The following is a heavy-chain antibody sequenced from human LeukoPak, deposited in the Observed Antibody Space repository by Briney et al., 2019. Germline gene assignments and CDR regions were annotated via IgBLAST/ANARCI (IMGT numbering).Heavy chain of an antibody. CDR3: ARAFSIAMVRGAYYFDY. D-gene: IGHD3-10*01. J-gene: IGHJ4*02. V-gene: IGHV1-18*01. CDR1: GYTFTSYG. CDR2: ISAYNGNT. Sequence: ASVKVSCKASGYTFTSYGISWVRQAPGQGLEWMGWISAYNGNTNYAQKLQGRVTMTTDTSTSTAYKELRSLRSDDTAVYYCARAFSIAMVRGAYYFDYWGQGTLVTVSS.